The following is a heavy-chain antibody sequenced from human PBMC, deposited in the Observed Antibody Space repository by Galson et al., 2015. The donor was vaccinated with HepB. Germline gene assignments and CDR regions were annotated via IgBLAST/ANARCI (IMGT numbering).Heavy chain of an antibody. J-gene: IGHJ3*01. CDR1: GYSFISYA. Sequence: SVKVSCKASGYSFISYAIHWVRQAPGQRLEWMGWINGGYGNTKFSQKFRGRVTFTRDTSASTAYMELSSLRSEDTAVYYCARAGDYYDSRGFISDAFEVWGQGTMVTVSS. CDR2: INGGYGNT. CDR3: ARAGDYYDSRGFISDAFEV. V-gene: IGHV1-3*01. D-gene: IGHD3-22*01.